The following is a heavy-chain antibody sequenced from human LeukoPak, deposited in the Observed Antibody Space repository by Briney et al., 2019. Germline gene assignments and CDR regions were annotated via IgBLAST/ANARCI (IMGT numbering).Heavy chain of an antibody. V-gene: IGHV4-34*01. Sequence: SETLSLTCAVYGGSFSGYYWSWIRQPPGKGLEWVGSIYYSGSTYYNPSLKNRVTISVDTSKNQFSLKLSSVTAADTAVYYCARHSGTYYADFDYWGQGILVTVSS. CDR3: ARHSGTYYADFDY. D-gene: IGHD1-26*01. CDR1: GGSFSGYY. CDR2: IYYSGST. J-gene: IGHJ4*02.